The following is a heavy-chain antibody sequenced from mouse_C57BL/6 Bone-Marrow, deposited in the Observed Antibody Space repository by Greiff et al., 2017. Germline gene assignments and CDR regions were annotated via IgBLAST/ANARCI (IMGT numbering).Heavy chain of an antibody. Sequence: EVQLQESVAELVRPGASVKLSCTASGFNIKNTYMHWVKQRPEQGLEWIGRIDPANGNPKYAPKFQGKATITADTSSNTAYLQLSSLTSEDTAIYYCARGGDYEGGPYAMDYWGQGTSVTVSS. J-gene: IGHJ4*01. CDR1: GFNIKNTY. V-gene: IGHV14-3*01. CDR2: IDPANGNP. CDR3: ARGGDYEGGPYAMDY. D-gene: IGHD2-4*01.